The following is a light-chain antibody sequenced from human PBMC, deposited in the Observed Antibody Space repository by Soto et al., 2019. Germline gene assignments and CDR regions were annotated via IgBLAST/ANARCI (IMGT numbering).Light chain of an antibody. J-gene: IGKJ1*01. CDR3: QQYNVYSWT. CDR2: EAS. Sequence: DIQMTQSPSTLSASVGDSVTITCRASQSTSTWLAWYQQHPGKAPKLLIYEASSLEKGVPARFGGSGSGTEFTLTISSLQPDDFATYYCQQYNVYSWTFGQGTKVDIK. V-gene: IGKV1-5*03. CDR1: QSTSTW.